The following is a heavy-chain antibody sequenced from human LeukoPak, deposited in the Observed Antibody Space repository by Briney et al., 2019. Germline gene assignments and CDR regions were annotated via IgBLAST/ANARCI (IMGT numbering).Heavy chain of an antibody. Sequence: ASVKVPCKASGFTFTRYHISWVRQAPGQGLEWMGWISAYNGNTNYAQKLQGRVTMTTDTSTSTTYMELRSLRSDDTAVYYCAREEGGSGSDYWGQGTLVTVSS. CDR1: GFTFTRYH. D-gene: IGHD1-26*01. V-gene: IGHV1-18*01. J-gene: IGHJ4*02. CDR2: ISAYNGNT. CDR3: AREEGGSGSDY.